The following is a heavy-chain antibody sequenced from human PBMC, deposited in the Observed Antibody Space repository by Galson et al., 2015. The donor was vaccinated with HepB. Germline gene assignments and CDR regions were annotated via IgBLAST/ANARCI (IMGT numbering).Heavy chain of an antibody. D-gene: IGHD3-22*01. Sequence: QSGAEVKKPGESLKISCKGSGYVFINYWIGWVRQMPGEGLEWVGVMHPGNSDTRYSPSFQGQVTISADKSISTAYLQWGSLKASDTAMYYCAGQGGYDSSGYLGYWGQRTLVTVSS. CDR2: MHPGNSDT. CDR1: GYVFINYW. V-gene: IGHV5-51*01. CDR3: AGQGGYDSSGYLGY. J-gene: IGHJ4*02.